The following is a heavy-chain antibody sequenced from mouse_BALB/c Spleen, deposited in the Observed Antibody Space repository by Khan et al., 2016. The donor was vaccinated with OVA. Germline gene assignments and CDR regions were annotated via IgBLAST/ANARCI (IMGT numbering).Heavy chain of an antibody. Sequence: VQLQQSGPELVKPGASVKISCKASGYIFTDYTMDWVKQSQGTSLEWIGDINPNNGDTFYNQKFKGKATLTVDKSSSTAFMELRSLTSEDTAVYYCARTGYGSLAYWGQGTTLTVSS. CDR2: INPNNGDT. CDR1: GYIFTDYT. J-gene: IGHJ2*01. CDR3: ARTGYGSLAY. D-gene: IGHD1-1*01. V-gene: IGHV1-18*01.